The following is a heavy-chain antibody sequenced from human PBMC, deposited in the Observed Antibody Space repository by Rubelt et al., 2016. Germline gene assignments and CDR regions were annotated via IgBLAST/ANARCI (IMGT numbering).Heavy chain of an antibody. Sequence: GAGLLKPSETLSLTCAVYGGSFSGYYWSWIRQPAGKGLEWIGRIYTSGSTNYNPSLKSRVTMSVDTSKNQFSLKLSSVTAADTAVYYCARHEYQLRFYNWFDPWGQRTLVTVSS. J-gene: IGHJ5*02. D-gene: IGHD2-2*01. CDR1: GGSFSGYY. V-gene: IGHV4-59*10. CDR2: IYTSGST. CDR3: ARHEYQLRFYNWFDP.